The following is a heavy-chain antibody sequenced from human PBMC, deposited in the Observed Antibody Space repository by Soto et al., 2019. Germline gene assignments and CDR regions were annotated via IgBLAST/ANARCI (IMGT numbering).Heavy chain of an antibody. J-gene: IGHJ6*02. D-gene: IGHD6-13*01. CDR3: VRVKGSSSWYGEAYYGMDV. Sequence: GASVKVSCKASGYTFTSYGISWVRQAPGQGLEWMGWISAYNGNTNYAQKLQGRVTMTTDTSTSTAYMELRSLRSDDTAVYYCVRVKGSSSWYGEAYYGMDVWGQGITVTVCS. CDR1: GYTFTSYG. CDR2: ISAYNGNT. V-gene: IGHV1-18*01.